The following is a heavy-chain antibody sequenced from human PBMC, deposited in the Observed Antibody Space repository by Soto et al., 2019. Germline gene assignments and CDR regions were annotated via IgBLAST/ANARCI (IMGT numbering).Heavy chain of an antibody. V-gene: IGHV4-39*01. J-gene: IGHJ4*02. D-gene: IGHD2-15*01. CDR1: GGSISSSSYY. Sequence: SETLSLTCTVSGGSISSSSYYWGWIRQPPGKGLEWIGSIYYSGSTYYNPSLKSRVTISVDTSKNQFSLKLSSVTAADTAVYYCATLLGGGYCSGGSCYSDDYWGQGTLVTVSS. CDR3: ATLLGGGYCSGGSCYSDDY. CDR2: IYYSGST.